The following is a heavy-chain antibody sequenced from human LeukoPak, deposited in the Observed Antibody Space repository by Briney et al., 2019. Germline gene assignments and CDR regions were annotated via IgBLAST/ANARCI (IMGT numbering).Heavy chain of an antibody. CDR2: ISWNSDKI. Sequence: GGSLRLSCAASGFNFDDYAMHWVRQAPGKGLEWVSGISWNSDKIGYADSVKGRFTISRDNAKKSLYLQMNSPRPEDTALYYCANSGIFQGYYFYYMDVWGKGTTVTISS. CDR3: ANSGIFQGYYFYYMDV. CDR1: GFNFDDYA. J-gene: IGHJ6*03. V-gene: IGHV3-9*01. D-gene: IGHD2-15*01.